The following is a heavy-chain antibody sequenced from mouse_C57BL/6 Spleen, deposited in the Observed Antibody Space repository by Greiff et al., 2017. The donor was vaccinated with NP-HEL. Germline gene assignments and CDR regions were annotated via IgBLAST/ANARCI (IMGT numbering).Heavy chain of an antibody. CDR3: ARCYGSSYHWYFDV. D-gene: IGHD1-1*01. V-gene: IGHV1-52*01. CDR2: IDPSDSET. Sequence: VQLQQPGAELVRPGSSVKLSCKASGYTFTSYWMHWVKQRPIQGLEWIGNIDPSDSETHYNQKFKDKATLTVDKSSSTAYMQLSSLTSEDSAVYYCARCYGSSYHWYFDVWGTGTTVTVSS. J-gene: IGHJ1*03. CDR1: GYTFTSYW.